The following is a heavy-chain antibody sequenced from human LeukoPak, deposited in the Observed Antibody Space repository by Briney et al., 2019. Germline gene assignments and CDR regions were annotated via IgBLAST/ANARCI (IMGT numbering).Heavy chain of an antibody. D-gene: IGHD5-24*01. V-gene: IGHV4-34*01. CDR3: ASEDGYRSDY. Sequence: PSETLSLTCAVYGGSFSGYYWSWIRQPPGKGLEWIGEINHSGSTNYNPSLKSRVTISVNTSKNQFSLKLSSVTAADTAVYYCASEDGYRSDYWGQGTLVTVSS. CDR2: INHSGST. CDR1: GGSFSGYY. J-gene: IGHJ4*02.